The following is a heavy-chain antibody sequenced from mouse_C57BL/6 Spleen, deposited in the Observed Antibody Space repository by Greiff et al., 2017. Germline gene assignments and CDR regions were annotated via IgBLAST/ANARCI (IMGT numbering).Heavy chain of an antibody. Sequence: EVQLQQSGPELVKPGASVTISCKASGYSFTGYYMHWVKQSHGNILDWIGYIYPYNGGSSYNQKFKGKATLTLDKSSSTAYMELRSLTSEDSAVYYCAREETGSRFAYWGQGTLVTVSA. D-gene: IGHD6-2*01. CDR1: GYSFTGYY. J-gene: IGHJ3*01. V-gene: IGHV1-31*01. CDR2: IYPYNGGS. CDR3: AREETGSRFAY.